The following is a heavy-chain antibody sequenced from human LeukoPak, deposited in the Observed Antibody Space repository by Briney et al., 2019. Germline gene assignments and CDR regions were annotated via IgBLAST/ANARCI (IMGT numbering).Heavy chain of an antibody. D-gene: IGHD3-22*01. CDR2: IYYSGST. CDR1: GGSISSSSYY. V-gene: IGHV4-39*01. J-gene: IGHJ4*02. Sequence: SETLSLTCTVSGGSISSSSYYWGWIRQPPGKGLEWIGSIYYSGSTYYNPSLKSRVTISVDTSKNQFSLKLSSVTAADAAVYYCARGRYYYDSSGPMVDYWGQGTLVTVSS. CDR3: ARGRYYYDSSGPMVDY.